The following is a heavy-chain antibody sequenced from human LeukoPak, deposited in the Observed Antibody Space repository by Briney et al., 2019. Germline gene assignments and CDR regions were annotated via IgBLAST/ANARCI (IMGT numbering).Heavy chain of an antibody. Sequence: GASVKVSCKAYGGTFSSYAISWVRQAPGQGLEWMGRIIPILGIANYAQKFQGRVTITADKSTSTAYMELSSLRSEDTAVYYCARDQCSGGSCYSGVVDYWGQGTLVTVSS. CDR3: ARDQCSGGSCYSGVVDY. D-gene: IGHD2-15*01. J-gene: IGHJ4*02. CDR1: GGTFSSYA. CDR2: IIPILGIA. V-gene: IGHV1-69*04.